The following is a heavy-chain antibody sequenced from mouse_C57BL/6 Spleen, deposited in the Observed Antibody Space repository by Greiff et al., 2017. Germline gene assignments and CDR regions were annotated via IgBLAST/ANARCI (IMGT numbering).Heavy chain of an antibody. D-gene: IGHD6-2*01. J-gene: IGHJ4*01. CDR3: ARGVSYAMDY. CDR1: GYAFSSYW. CDR2: IYPGDGDT. Sequence: QVQLKESGAELVKPGASVKISCKASGYAFSSYWMNWVKQRPGKGLEWIGQIYPGDGDTNYNGKFKGKATLTADKSSSTAYMQLSSLTSEDSAVYFCARGVSYAMDYWGQGTSVTVSS. V-gene: IGHV1-80*01.